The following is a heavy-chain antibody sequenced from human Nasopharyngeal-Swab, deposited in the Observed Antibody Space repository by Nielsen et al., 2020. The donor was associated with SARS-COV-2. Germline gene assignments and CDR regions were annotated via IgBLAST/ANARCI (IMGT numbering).Heavy chain of an antibody. CDR1: GYTLSTYA. V-gene: IGHV1-3*01. Sequence: ASVKVACKASGYTLSTYAMYWVRQAPGQRPEFMGWINAGKGNTYYSQKFQGRVRISRDTSANTVYMELSRLRSADTAVYYCARVPAVAASRIDYWGQGTPVTVSS. CDR2: INAGKGNT. D-gene: IGHD6-19*01. J-gene: IGHJ4*02. CDR3: ARVPAVAASRIDY.